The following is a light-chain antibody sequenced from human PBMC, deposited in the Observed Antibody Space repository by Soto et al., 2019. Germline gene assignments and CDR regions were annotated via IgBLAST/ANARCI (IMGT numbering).Light chain of an antibody. CDR2: GAS. J-gene: IGKJ1*01. CDR3: QQYNNWPGGKT. Sequence: EIVMTQSPATLSVSPGERATLSCRASQSVSSNLAWYQQKPGQAPRLLIYGASTRATGIPARFSGSGSGTEFTLTISSLQSEDFAVYYCQQYNNWPGGKTFGQRTKVDIK. CDR1: QSVSSN. V-gene: IGKV3-15*01.